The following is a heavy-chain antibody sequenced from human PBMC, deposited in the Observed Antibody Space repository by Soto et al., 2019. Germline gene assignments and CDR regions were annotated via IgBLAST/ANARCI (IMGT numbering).Heavy chain of an antibody. CDR1: GFSLTSRPMG. V-gene: IGHV2-5*02. CDR2: IYWDDDK. D-gene: IGHD1-1*01. CDR3: AHRLSGYNWNGGYFDY. Sequence: QITLKESAPTRVKPTQTLTLTCTFSGFSLTSRPMGVGWIRQPPGKALEWLAFIYWDDDKRYSPSLRSSLTITKDTSGNQVVLTMTNMDPVDTATYYCAHRLSGYNWNGGYFDYWGQGALVTVSS. J-gene: IGHJ4*02.